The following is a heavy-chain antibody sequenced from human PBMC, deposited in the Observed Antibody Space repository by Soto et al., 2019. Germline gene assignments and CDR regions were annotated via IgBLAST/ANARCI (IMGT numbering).Heavy chain of an antibody. CDR2: ISGSGDST. D-gene: IGHD3-16*01. CDR3: AKVLQLCDMNFDY. CDR1: GFTFSNYA. V-gene: IGHV3-23*01. J-gene: IGHJ4*02. Sequence: VGSLRLSCAASGFTFSNYAMTWVRQAPGKGLEWVSAISGSGDSTYYADSVKGRFTISRDNSKNTLYLQLNSLRAEDTAAYYCAKVLQLCDMNFDYWGQGTLVTFSS.